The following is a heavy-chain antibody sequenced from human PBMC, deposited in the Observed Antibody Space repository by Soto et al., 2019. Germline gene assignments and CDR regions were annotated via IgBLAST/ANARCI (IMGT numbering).Heavy chain of an antibody. Sequence: SGPTLVNPTQTLTLTCTFSGFSLSTSGMCVSWIRQPPGKALEWLARIDWDDDKYYSTSLKTRLTISKDTSKNQVVLTMTNMDPVDTATYYCARITLTTVTTVNYYYYMDVWGKGTTVTVSS. CDR1: GFSLSTSGMC. J-gene: IGHJ6*03. D-gene: IGHD4-17*01. V-gene: IGHV2-70*11. CDR2: IDWDDDK. CDR3: ARITLTTVTTVNYYYYMDV.